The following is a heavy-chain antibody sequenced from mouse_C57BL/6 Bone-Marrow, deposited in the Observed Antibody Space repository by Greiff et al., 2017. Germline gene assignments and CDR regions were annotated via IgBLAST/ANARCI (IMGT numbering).Heavy chain of an antibody. D-gene: IGHD1-1*01. CDR1: GYTFTDYY. CDR2: IYPGSGNT. J-gene: IGHJ3*01. Sequence: VQLQQSGAELVRPGASVKLSCKASGYTFTDYYINWVKQRPGQGLEWIARIYPGSGNTYYNEKFKGKATLTAEKSSSTAYMQLSSLTSEDSAVYVCARHGSSYDWFAYWGQGTLVTVSA. CDR3: ARHGSSYDWFAY. V-gene: IGHV1-76*01.